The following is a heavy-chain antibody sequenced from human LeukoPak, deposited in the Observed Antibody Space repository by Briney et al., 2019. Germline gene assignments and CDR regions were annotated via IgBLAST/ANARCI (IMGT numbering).Heavy chain of an antibody. CDR3: ARHPSQLLYWFDP. CDR2: IYTSGST. CDR1: GGSITSYY. J-gene: IGHJ5*02. Sequence: SETLSLTCTVSGGSITSYYWSWIRQAAGKGLEWIGRIYTSGSTNYNPSLKSRVTMSIDTSKNQFSLKLNSVTAADTAVYYCARHPSQLLYWFDPWGQGTLVTVSS. D-gene: IGHD2-2*01. V-gene: IGHV4-4*07.